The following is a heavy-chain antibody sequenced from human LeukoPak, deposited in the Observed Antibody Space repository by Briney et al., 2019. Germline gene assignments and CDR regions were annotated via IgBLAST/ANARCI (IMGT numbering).Heavy chain of an antibody. D-gene: IGHD2-8*01. Sequence: SETLSLTCTVSGGPISSYYWSWIRQPAGKGLGWIGRIYTSGSTNYNPSLKGRVTMSVDTSKNQFSLKLSSVTAADTAVYYCARDQSGLNFDYWGQGTLVTVSS. CDR1: GGPISSYY. J-gene: IGHJ4*02. CDR2: IYTSGST. CDR3: ARDQSGLNFDY. V-gene: IGHV4-4*07.